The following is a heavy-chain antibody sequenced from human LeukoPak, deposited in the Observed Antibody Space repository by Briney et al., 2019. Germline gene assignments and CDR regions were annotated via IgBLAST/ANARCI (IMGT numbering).Heavy chain of an antibody. D-gene: IGHD2-21*02. Sequence: PSETLSLTCTVSGGSISNYYWSWIRQPPGKGLEWIGYIYYSGNTNYNPSLKSRVTISVDTSKNQFSLKLSSVTAADTAVYYCARYRNCGSDCYDAFDIWGQGTMVTVSS. CDR1: GGSISNYY. CDR2: IYYSGNT. V-gene: IGHV4-59*01. J-gene: IGHJ3*02. CDR3: ARYRNCGSDCYDAFDI.